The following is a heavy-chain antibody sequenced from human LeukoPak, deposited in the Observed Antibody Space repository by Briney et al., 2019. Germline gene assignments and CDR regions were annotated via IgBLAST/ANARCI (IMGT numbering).Heavy chain of an antibody. D-gene: IGHD3-22*01. Sequence: ASVKVSCKVSGYTLTELSMHWVRQAPGKGLEWMGGFDPEDGETIYAQKFQGRVTMTEDRSTGIAYMELRSLRSDDTAVYYCATQIGSSVITPDYFDYWGQGTLVTVSS. CDR2: FDPEDGET. CDR3: ATQIGSSVITPDYFDY. J-gene: IGHJ4*02. V-gene: IGHV1-24*01. CDR1: GYTLTELS.